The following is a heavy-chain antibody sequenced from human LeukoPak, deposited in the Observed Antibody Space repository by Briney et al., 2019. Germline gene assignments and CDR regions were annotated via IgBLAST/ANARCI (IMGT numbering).Heavy chain of an antibody. CDR2: ISPGDGRI. J-gene: IGHJ6*02. CDR3: ARQQEVTADSFYYAMDV. Sequence: ASVTVSCKASGYTFTSHSVHWVRQAPGQGLEWMGVISPGDGRITYSQKFQGGVTLTSDPSTSTVFMDLRGLRSEDTAVFYCARQQEVTADSFYYAMDVWGQGTTVTVSS. D-gene: IGHD2-15*01. CDR1: GYTFTSHS. V-gene: IGHV1-46*01.